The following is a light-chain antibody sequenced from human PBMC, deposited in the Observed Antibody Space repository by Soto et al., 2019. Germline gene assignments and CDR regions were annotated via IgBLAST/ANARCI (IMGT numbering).Light chain of an antibody. Sequence: DIQMTQSQSSLSASVGDRVTITCRASQTISSYLNWFQQKPGKAPKLLIYAASSLQSGVSSRFSGSESGTDFTLTISSLQPEDFATYYCQQGYSTPLTFGGGTKVEI. CDR1: QTISSY. CDR3: QQGYSTPLT. V-gene: IGKV1-39*01. CDR2: AAS. J-gene: IGKJ4*01.